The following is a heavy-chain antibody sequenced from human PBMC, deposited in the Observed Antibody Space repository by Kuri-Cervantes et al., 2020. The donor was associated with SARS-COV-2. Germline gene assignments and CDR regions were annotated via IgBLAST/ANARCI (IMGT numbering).Heavy chain of an antibody. CDR3: ARIPAVVNAFDI. D-gene: IGHD2-21*01. Sequence: SGPTLAKPTQTLTLTCTFSGFSLSTSGMCVSWIRQPPGNALEWLARIDWDDDKYYSTSLKTRLTISKDTSKNQVVLTMTNMDPVDTATYYCARIPAVVNAFDIWGQGTMVTVSS. CDR1: GFSLSTSGMC. V-gene: IGHV2-70*11. J-gene: IGHJ3*02. CDR2: IDWDDDK.